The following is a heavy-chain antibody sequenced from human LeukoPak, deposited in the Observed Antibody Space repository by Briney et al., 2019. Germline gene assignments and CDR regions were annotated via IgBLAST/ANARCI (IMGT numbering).Heavy chain of an antibody. CDR2: ISGSGSSV. CDR1: GFTFISYE. J-gene: IGHJ3*02. D-gene: IGHD3-3*01. Sequence: TGGSLRLSCAASGFTFISYEMNWVRQAPGKGLEWVSYISGSGSSVLYADSVKGRFTISRDNAKNSLWLQMNSLRDGDTAVYYCARDGGLEGDAFDIWGQGTMVTVSS. CDR3: ARDGGLEGDAFDI. V-gene: IGHV3-48*03.